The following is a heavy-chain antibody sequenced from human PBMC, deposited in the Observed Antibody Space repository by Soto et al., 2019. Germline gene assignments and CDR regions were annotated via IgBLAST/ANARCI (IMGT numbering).Heavy chain of an antibody. CDR1: GGTFSSYA. CDR2: IIPIFGTA. V-gene: IGHV1-69*13. D-gene: IGHD3-3*01. CDR3: ASRGNYDFWSGYSSSYYYYYMDV. Sequence: ASVKVSCKASGGTFSSYAISWVRQAPGQGLEWMGGIIPIFGTANYAQKFQGRVTITADESTSTAYMELSSLRSEDTAVYYCASRGNYDFWSGYSSSYYYYYMDVWGKGTTVTVSS. J-gene: IGHJ6*03.